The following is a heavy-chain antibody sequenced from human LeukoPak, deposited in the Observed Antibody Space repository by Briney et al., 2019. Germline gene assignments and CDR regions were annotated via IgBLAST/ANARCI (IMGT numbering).Heavy chain of an antibody. CDR1: GFSFSSFA. CDR2: ITGGHYPT. Sequence: GGSLRLSCAASGFSFSSFAMTWVRQAPGKGLEWVSSITGGHYPTYNTDSVKGRFTISRDNSKNTLCLQMNSLRADDTAVYYCTKDPNGDYVGAFDPWGQGTLVAVSS. J-gene: IGHJ5*02. CDR3: TKDPNGDYVGAFDP. V-gene: IGHV3-23*01. D-gene: IGHD4-17*01.